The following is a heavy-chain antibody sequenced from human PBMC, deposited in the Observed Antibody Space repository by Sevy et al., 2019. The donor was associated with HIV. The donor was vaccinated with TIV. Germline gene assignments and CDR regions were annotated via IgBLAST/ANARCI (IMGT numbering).Heavy chain of an antibody. V-gene: IGHV3-11*01. D-gene: IGHD3-10*01. J-gene: IGHJ4*02. CDR1: GFTFSDYY. CDR3: AGAPTGISFDY. CDR2: MSSTGTTT. Sequence: GGSLRLSCAGSGFTFSDYYMSWIRQAPGKGLEWISYMSSTGTTTYYAHSGTGRFTVSRVNAKNSFYLQMNSLRGDDTALYYCAGAPTGISFDYWGQGSLVTVSS.